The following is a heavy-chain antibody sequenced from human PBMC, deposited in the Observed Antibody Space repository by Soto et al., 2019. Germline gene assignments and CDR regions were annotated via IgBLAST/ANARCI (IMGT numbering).Heavy chain of an antibody. CDR2: IYYTGST. CDR3: ARLNKPGWFDP. Sequence: QLQLQESGPGLVKPSETLSLTCTVSGGSIISSNYYWAWIRQPPGTGLEWIGTIYYTGSTYYNQYLKSRITMSVDTSKSQFSRTLSSVTAADTAVYYCARLNKPGWFDPWGQGTLVTVSS. CDR1: GGSIISSNYY. J-gene: IGHJ5*02. V-gene: IGHV4-39*01.